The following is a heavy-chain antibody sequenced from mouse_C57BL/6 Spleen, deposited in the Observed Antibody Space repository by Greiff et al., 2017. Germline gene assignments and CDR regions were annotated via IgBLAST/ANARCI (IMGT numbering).Heavy chain of an antibody. CDR2: IYPGDGDT. CDR3: ASSLPLAY. V-gene: IGHV1-82*01. CDR1: GYAFSSSW. J-gene: IGHJ3*01. Sequence: VQLQQSGPELVKPGASVKISCKASGYAFSSSWVNWVKQRPGKGLEWIGRIYPGDGDTNYNGKIKGKATLTAEKSSSTAYMQLTSVTAEDSAVYFCASSLPLAYWGQGTLVTVSA.